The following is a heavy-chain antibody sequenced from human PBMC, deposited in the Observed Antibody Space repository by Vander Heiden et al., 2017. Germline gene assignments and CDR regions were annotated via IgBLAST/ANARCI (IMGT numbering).Heavy chain of an antibody. D-gene: IGHD4-17*01. CDR2: ISSSSSTI. J-gene: IGHJ4*02. CDR3: ARDSYGDLKHFDY. V-gene: IGHV3-48*02. Sequence: EVQLVESGGGLVQPGGSLRLSCAAPGFTFSSYSMNWVRQAPGKGLEWVSYISSSSSTIYYADAVKGRFTISRDNAKNSLYLQMNSLRDEDTAVYYCARDSYGDLKHFDYWGQGTLVTVSS. CDR1: GFTFSSYS.